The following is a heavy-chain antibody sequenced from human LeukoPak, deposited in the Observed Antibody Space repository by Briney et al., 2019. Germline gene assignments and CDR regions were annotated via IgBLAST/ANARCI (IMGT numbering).Heavy chain of an antibody. CDR2: INPNKGGT. CDR1: GFTFTGYY. J-gene: IGHJ4*02. V-gene: IGHV1-2*02. CDR3: ARAERELLDY. Sequence: ASVKVSCKASGFTFTGYYIHWVRQAPGQGLEWMGWINPNKGGTQFAQRFQGRVTMTIDTSISTAYMELRSLRSDDTAVYYYARAERELLDYWGQGTLVTVSS. D-gene: IGHD1-26*01.